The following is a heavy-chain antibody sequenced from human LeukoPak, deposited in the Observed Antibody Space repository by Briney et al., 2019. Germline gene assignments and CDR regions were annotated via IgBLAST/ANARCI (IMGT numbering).Heavy chain of an antibody. D-gene: IGHD6-13*01. J-gene: IGHJ5*02. Sequence: ASVKVSCKASGYTFTGYYMHWVRQAPGQGLEWMGWINPNSGGTNYAQKFQGWVTMTRDTSISTAYMELSRLRSDDTAVYYCARDMTAAAGTAFDPWGQGTLVTVSS. V-gene: IGHV1-2*04. CDR1: GYTFTGYY. CDR2: INPNSGGT. CDR3: ARDMTAAAGTAFDP.